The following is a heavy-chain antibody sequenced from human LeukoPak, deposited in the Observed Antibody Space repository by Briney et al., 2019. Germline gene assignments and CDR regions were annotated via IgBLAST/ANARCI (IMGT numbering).Heavy chain of an antibody. Sequence: SETLSLTCTVSGGSFNSYYWSWIRQPPGKGLEWIGYIYYSGSTNYNPSLKSRVTISVDTSKNQFSLKLSSVTAADTAVYYCARGPRYYDSSGSPDPNFDYWGQGTLVTVSS. CDR3: ARGPRYYDSSGSPDPNFDY. CDR2: IYYSGST. CDR1: GGSFNSYY. D-gene: IGHD3-22*01. V-gene: IGHV4-59*01. J-gene: IGHJ4*02.